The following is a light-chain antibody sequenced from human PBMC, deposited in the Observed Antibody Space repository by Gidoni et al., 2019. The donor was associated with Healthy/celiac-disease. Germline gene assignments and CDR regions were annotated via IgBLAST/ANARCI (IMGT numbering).Light chain of an antibody. CDR1: QIVSSN. CDR2: CAS. J-gene: IGKJ2*01. V-gene: IGKV3-15*01. CDR3: QQYNNWPRT. Sequence: DIVMTQSPATLSVSPRVRATLSCRASQIVSSNLSWYQQKPGQAPRLLIYCASTRATGIAARFSGSGSGTEFILTISSLQSEDFAVYYCQQYNNWPRTFGQGTKLEIK.